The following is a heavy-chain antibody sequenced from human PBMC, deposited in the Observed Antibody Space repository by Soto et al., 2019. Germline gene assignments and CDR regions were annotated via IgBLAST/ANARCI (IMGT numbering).Heavy chain of an antibody. V-gene: IGHV3-33*01. D-gene: IGHD6-19*01. J-gene: IGHJ4*02. CDR3: ARDLGAVAGTEFYFDY. CDR1: GFTFSSYG. Sequence: QVQLVESGGGVVQPGRSLRLSCAASGFTFSSYGMHWVRQAPGKGLEWVAVIWYDGSNKYYADSVKGRFTISRDNSKNTLYLQMNNLRAEDTAVYYCARDLGAVAGTEFYFDYWGQGTLVTVSS. CDR2: IWYDGSNK.